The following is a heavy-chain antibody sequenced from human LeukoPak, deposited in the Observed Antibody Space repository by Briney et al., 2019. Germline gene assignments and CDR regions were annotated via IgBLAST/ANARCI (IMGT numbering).Heavy chain of an antibody. Sequence: GGSLRLSCAASGFTFSDYPMTWVRQTPGKGLEWVSYISSTGVIYYADSVRGRFSISRDNAMNSVYMQMNSLRAEDTALYYCARDPNWGFDYWGRGILVTVSS. CDR3: ARDPNWGFDY. CDR1: GFTFSDYP. J-gene: IGHJ4*02. CDR2: ISSTGVI. D-gene: IGHD7-27*01. V-gene: IGHV3-69-1*01.